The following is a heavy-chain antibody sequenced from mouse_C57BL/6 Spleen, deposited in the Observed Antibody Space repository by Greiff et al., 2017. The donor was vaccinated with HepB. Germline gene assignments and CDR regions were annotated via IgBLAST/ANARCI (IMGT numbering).Heavy chain of an antibody. CDR3: ARRVVDWYFDV. V-gene: IGHV5-17*01. CDR1: GFTFSDYG. Sequence: VQLKESGGGLVKPGGSLKLSCAASGFTFSDYGMHWVRQAPEKGLEWVAYISSGSSTIYYADTVKGRFTISRDNAKNTLFLQMTSLRSEDTAMYYCARRVVDWYFDVWGTGTTVTVSS. CDR2: ISSGSSTI. J-gene: IGHJ1*03.